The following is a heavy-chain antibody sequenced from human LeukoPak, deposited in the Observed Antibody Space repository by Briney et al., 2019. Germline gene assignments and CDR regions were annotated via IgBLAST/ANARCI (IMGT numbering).Heavy chain of an antibody. V-gene: IGHV4-59*11. D-gene: IGHD3-10*01. CDR3: ASRPADTTWYGVFDY. J-gene: IGHJ4*02. Sequence: SETLSLTCRVSGASINSHYWSWIRQPPGKRLGWLGYIFNTGNTNYNPSLASRVTMSVDTSRAQFFLRLSPVTAADTAIYYCASRPADTTWYGVFDYWSQGTLVTVSS. CDR2: IFNTGNT. CDR1: GASINSHY.